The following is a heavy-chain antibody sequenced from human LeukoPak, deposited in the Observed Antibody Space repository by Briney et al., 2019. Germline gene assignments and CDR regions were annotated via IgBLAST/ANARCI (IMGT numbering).Heavy chain of an antibody. V-gene: IGHV4-59*01. J-gene: IGHJ4*02. CDR1: GVSISIYY. CDR2: IYNSGST. Sequence: PSETLSLTCTVSGVSISIYYWSWVRQPPGKGLEWIGYIYNSGSTVYNPSLKSRATISADTSKNQFSLQLSSVTAADTAVYYCVRDRELNYWGQGTLVTVSS. D-gene: IGHD1-7*01. CDR3: VRDRELNY.